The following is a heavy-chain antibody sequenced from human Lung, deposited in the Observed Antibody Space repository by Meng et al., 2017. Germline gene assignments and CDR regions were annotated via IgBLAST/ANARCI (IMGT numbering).Heavy chain of an antibody. CDR1: GFTFSTYS. Sequence: EVQLVESGGGLVKPGGSLRLSGAASGFTFSTYSMNWVRQAPGKGLEWVSSINSGSNYIYYAHSVKGRFTISRDSAKNSVYLQMNSLRAEDTAVYYCARGVDITVTKYHFDYWGQGILAPSPQ. V-gene: IGHV3-21*01. J-gene: IGHJ4*02. D-gene: IGHD4-17*01. CDR2: INSGSNYI. CDR3: ARGVDITVTKYHFDY.